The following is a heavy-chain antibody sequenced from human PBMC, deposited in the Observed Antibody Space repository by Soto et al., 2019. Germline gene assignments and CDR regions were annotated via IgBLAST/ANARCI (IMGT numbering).Heavy chain of an antibody. D-gene: IGHD2-21*02. CDR2: IHYGGNA. CDR3: ARVNVTLDF. V-gene: IGHV4-39*01. Sequence: SETLSLTCTVSGGSINTYNLFWAWVRQPPGKGLEWIASIHYGGNAYYSPSLTTRATISRDTSKNRVSLELRSVTAADTAVYYCARVNVTLDFWGLGTRVNVSS. CDR1: GGSINTYNLF. J-gene: IGHJ4*02.